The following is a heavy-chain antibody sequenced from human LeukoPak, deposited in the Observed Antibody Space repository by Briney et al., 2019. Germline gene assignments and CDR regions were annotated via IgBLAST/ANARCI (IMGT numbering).Heavy chain of an antibody. V-gene: IGHV4-39*07. D-gene: IGHD5-12*01. CDR2: IYYSGST. Sequence: SETLSLTCTVSGGSISSSSYYWGWIRQPPGKGLEWIGSIYYSGSTYYNPSLKSRVTISVDTSKNQFSLKLNSVTAADTAVYYCARGGSGYDAFDIWGQGTMVTVSS. CDR1: GGSISSSSYY. CDR3: ARGGSGYDAFDI. J-gene: IGHJ3*02.